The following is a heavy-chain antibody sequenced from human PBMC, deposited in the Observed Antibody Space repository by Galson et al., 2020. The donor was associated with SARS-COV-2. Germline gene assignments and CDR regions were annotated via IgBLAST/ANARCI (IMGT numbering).Heavy chain of an antibody. CDR3: ARDRRSGWFTGGMDV. J-gene: IGHJ6*02. Sequence: GGSLRLSCAASGFTFSSYAIYWVRQAPSKGLEWVAVISSEGSNQYFADSVRGRFTISRDNSKNTIYLQMNSLRAEDTAVYYCARDRRSGWFTGGMDVWGQGTTVTVSS. CDR1: GFTFSSYA. CDR2: ISSEGSNQ. V-gene: IGHV3-30*14. D-gene: IGHD6-19*01.